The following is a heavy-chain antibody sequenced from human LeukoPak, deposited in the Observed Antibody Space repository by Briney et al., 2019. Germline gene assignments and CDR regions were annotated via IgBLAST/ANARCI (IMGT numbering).Heavy chain of an antibody. CDR3: ARESRTDV. V-gene: IGHV3-11*01. CDR2: ISSSGSTI. CDR1: GGSISSYY. Sequence: LSLTCTVSGGSISSYYMSWIRQAPGKGLEWVSYISSSGSTIYYADSVKGRFTISRDNAKNSLYLQMNSLRAEDTAVYYCARESRTDVWGQGTTVTVSS. J-gene: IGHJ6*02.